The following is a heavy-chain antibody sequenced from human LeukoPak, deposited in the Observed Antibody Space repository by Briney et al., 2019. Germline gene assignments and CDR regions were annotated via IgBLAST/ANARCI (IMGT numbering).Heavy chain of an antibody. CDR2: VWYDGSNK. CDR1: GFTVSSNY. J-gene: IGHJ3*02. Sequence: GGSLRLSCAASGFTVSSNYMSWVRQAPGKGLEWVAIVWYDGSNKYYADSVKGRSTISRDNSKNMLYLQMNSLRAEDTAVYYCASLYYDILTGYYRDDAFDIWGQGTMVTVSS. D-gene: IGHD3-9*01. CDR3: ASLYYDILTGYYRDDAFDI. V-gene: IGHV3-33*08.